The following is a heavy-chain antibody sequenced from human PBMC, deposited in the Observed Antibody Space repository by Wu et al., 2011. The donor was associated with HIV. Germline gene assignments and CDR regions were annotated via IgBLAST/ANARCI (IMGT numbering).Heavy chain of an antibody. V-gene: IGHV1-18*01. J-gene: IGHJ4*02. CDR2: ISADNGDT. D-gene: IGHD6-19*01. Sequence: QVQLVQSGTEMKKPGASVKVSCKASGYSFTNYDISWVRQAPGQGLEWMAWISADNGDTYYTEKLRGRVTMTTDTSTNTAYMELRSLRSDDTAVYYCARDDSSGWPEGFDYWGQGTLVTVSS. CDR3: ARDDSSGWPEGFDY. CDR1: GYSFTNYD.